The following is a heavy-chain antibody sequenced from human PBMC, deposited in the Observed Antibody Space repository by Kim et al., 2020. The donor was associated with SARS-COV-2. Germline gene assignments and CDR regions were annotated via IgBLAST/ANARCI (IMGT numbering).Heavy chain of an antibody. J-gene: IGHJ4*02. CDR2: ISTSSGTI. CDR1: GCTFSTSN. D-gene: IGHD1-26*01. Sequence: GGSLRLSCAASGCTFSTSNMNWVRRAPGKGLEWVSYISTSSGTIYYADSVKGRFTVSRDNAKNSLYLQMNSLRAEDTAVYHCATGGVGYWGQGTLVTVSS. CDR3: ATGGVGY. V-gene: IGHV3-48*01.